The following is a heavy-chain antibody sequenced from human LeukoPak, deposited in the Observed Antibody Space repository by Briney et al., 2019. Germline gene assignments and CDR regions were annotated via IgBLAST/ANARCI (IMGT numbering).Heavy chain of an antibody. CDR3: ARNSYPRYNWFDP. V-gene: IGHV4-38-2*01. J-gene: IGHJ5*02. CDR1: GYSISSGYY. CDR2: IYHSGST. Sequence: PSETLSLTCAVSGYSISSGYYWGLIRQPPGKGLEWIGSIYHSGSTYYNPSLKSRVTISVDTSKNQFSLKLSTVTAADTAVYYCARNSYPRYNWFDPWGQGTLVTVSS. D-gene: IGHD5-18*01.